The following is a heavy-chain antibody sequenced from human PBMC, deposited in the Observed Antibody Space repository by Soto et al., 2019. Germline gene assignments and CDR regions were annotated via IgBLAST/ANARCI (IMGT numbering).Heavy chain of an antibody. CDR1: VFTFSDYA. J-gene: IGHJ5*02. Sequence: PGGSLRLSCASSVFTFSDYAMSCVRESPGKWPEWISAISGSGGSIYSADSMRGRFTISRDNSKNTLFLQMNSLRAEDTAVYYCAKDHYFDSSGYFNHLGQGTLGNVSS. CDR3: AKDHYFDSSGYFNH. D-gene: IGHD3-22*01. V-gene: IGHV3-23*01. CDR2: ISGSGGSI.